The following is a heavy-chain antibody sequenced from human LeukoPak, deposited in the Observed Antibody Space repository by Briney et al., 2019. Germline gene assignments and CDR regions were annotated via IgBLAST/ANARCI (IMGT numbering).Heavy chain of an antibody. CDR3: AKNRGHCVDGVCHNYYYMDV. D-gene: IGHD2-8*02. Sequence: GGSLRLSCAASGFTFSSFAMTWVRQAPGKGLEWVSAVSGSAGRTDYADSVKGRFTISRDNLKNTLYLQMNGLRAEDTAVYYCAKNRGHCVDGVCHNYYYMDVWGRGTTVTVSS. V-gene: IGHV3-23*01. J-gene: IGHJ6*03. CDR1: GFTFSSFA. CDR2: VSGSAGRT.